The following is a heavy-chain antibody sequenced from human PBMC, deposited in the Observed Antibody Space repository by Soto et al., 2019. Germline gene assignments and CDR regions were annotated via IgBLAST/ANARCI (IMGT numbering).Heavy chain of an antibody. V-gene: IGHV3-23*01. CDR1: GFTFSSYS. J-gene: IGHJ4*02. Sequence: GGSLRLSCAASGFTFSSYSMSWVRQAPGKGLEWVSGFRTGADDGTTYYADSVKGRFTISRDISKNTLFLQMNSLRAEDTAIYYCVPSSSWPKFDYWGQGTLVTVSS. D-gene: IGHD6-13*01. CDR2: FRTGADDGTT. CDR3: VPSSSWPKFDY.